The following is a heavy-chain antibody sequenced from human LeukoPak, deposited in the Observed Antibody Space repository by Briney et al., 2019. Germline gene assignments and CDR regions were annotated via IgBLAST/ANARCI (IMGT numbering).Heavy chain of an antibody. CDR1: VGTFSSYA. Sequence: SVKVSCKASVGTFSSYAISWVRQAPGQGLEWMGGIIPIFGTANYAQKFQGRVTITADESTSTAYMELSSLRSEDTAVYYCAREGGKPNYFDYWGQGTLVTVSS. CDR2: IIPIFGTA. J-gene: IGHJ4*02. CDR3: AREGGKPNYFDY. D-gene: IGHD4-23*01. V-gene: IGHV1-69*01.